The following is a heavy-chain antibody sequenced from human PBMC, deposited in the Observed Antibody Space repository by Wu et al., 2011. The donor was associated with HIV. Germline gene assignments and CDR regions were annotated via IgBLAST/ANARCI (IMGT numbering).Heavy chain of an antibody. V-gene: IGHV1-18*01. CDR1: GYTFISYG. CDR2: ISVYNGNT. Sequence: QVQLVQSGAEVKKPGASVKVSCKASGYTFISYGISWVRQAPGQGPEWMGWISVYNGNTKYAQKPQGRVTMTIDRSTSTAYMELRSLRPDETAVYYCARDGYCISTRCYDGTLDYWGQGTLVTVSS. J-gene: IGHJ4*02. D-gene: IGHD2-2*03. CDR3: ARDGYCISTRCYDGTLDY.